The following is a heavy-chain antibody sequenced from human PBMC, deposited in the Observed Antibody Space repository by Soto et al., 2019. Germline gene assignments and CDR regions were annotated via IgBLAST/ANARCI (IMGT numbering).Heavy chain of an antibody. CDR3: ARALSDSAGSSLGRRLDV. V-gene: IGHV4-61*01. CDR1: GDSVTFGHHY. D-gene: IGHD3-10*01. Sequence: QVQLQESGPGLVKPSGTLSLICIVSGDSVTFGHHYWSWIRQPPGKGLEWNGHIFFTGATNYSPYIKSRVTMSVDSSRSQFSLNLTSVTAADSAIYDCARALSDSAGSSLGRRLDVWGQGTTVTVSS. CDR2: IFFTGAT. J-gene: IGHJ6*02.